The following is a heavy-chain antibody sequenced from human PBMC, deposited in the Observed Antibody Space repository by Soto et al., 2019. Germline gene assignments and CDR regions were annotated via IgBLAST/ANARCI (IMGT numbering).Heavy chain of an antibody. Sequence: QPWGSLRLSCAASGFIFSDHSMHWVRQAPGKGLEWVAVISFDGSKKYYADSVKGRFTISRDNSKNTLYLQMSSLRAEDTAVFYCARDPLLTGTADYYFDYWGQGTLVTVSS. CDR3: ARDPLLTGTADYYFDY. D-gene: IGHD1-7*01. CDR2: ISFDGSKK. J-gene: IGHJ4*02. V-gene: IGHV3-30*04. CDR1: GFIFSDHS.